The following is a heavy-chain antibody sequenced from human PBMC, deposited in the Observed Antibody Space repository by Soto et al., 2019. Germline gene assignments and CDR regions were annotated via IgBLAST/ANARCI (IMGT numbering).Heavy chain of an antibody. D-gene: IGHD6-19*01. CDR1: GDSLSGGDYY. Sequence: SETLSLTCTVSGDSLSGGDYYWSWIRQPPGKGLEWIGDIYYTGFTFYNPSLKSRLNISLDSSKNQFSLRLNSVTAADTAVYFCARAYRINGWSDYFFDYWGQGTLVTVSS. CDR3: ARAYRINGWSDYFFDY. J-gene: IGHJ4*02. V-gene: IGHV4-30-4*08. CDR2: IYYTGFT.